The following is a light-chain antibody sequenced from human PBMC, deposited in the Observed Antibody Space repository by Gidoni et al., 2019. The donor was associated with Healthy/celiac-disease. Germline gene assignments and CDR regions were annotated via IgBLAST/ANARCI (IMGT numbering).Light chain of an antibody. Sequence: EIVLTQSPGPLSLSPGERATLACRASQSVSSSYLAWYQQKPGQAPRLLIYGASSRATCIPDRFSGSGSGTDFTLTISRLEPEDFAVYYCQQYVTFGQGTKVEIK. CDR1: QSVSSSY. CDR2: GAS. J-gene: IGKJ1*01. CDR3: QQYVT. V-gene: IGKV3-20*01.